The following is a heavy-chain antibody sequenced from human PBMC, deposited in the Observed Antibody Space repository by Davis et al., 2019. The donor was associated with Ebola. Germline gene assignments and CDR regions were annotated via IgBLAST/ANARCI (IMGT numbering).Heavy chain of an antibody. J-gene: IGHJ6*02. D-gene: IGHD1-1*01. V-gene: IGHV5-51*01. CDR1: GYIFNNYS. CDR2: IYHCDSDI. CDR3: TRQAVPTTSSYYYGKRV. Sequence: WESLKTPCKSSGYIFNNYSIAPVRQMPVKGLVWMGMIYHCDSDIRYSPPFQGQVTISADRSISTAYLQWSSLKASDTAMYYCTRQAVPTTSSYYYGKRVWGQGSTVTVSS.